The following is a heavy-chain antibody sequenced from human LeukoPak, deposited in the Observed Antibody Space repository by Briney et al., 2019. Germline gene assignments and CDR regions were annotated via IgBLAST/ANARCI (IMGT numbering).Heavy chain of an antibody. Sequence: PGGSLRLSCAASGFTFSSYAMHWVRQAPGKGLEWVAVISYDGSNKYYADSVKGRFTISRDNSKNTLYLQMNSLRAEDTAVYYCARENYGDYPFGYWGQGTLVTVSS. CDR1: GFTFSSYA. CDR2: ISYDGSNK. J-gene: IGHJ4*02. D-gene: IGHD4-17*01. V-gene: IGHV3-30*04. CDR3: ARENYGDYPFGY.